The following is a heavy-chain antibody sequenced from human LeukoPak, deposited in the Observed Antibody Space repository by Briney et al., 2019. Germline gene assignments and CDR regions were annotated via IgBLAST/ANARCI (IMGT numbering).Heavy chain of an antibody. CDR2: ISSGSGTI. Sequence: PGGSLRLSCAASGFTFSSYSMNWVRQAPGKGLEWVSYISSGSGTIYYADSVKGRFTTSRDNAKNSLYLQMNSLRAEDTAVYYCARGLDYWGQGTLVTVSS. V-gene: IGHV3-48*04. CDR3: ARGLDY. CDR1: GFTFSSYS. J-gene: IGHJ4*02.